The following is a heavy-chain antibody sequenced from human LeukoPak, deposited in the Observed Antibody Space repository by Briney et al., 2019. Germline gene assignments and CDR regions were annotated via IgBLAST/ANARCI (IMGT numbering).Heavy chain of an antibody. D-gene: IGHD3-22*01. CDR2: IYYSGST. CDR3: ARVETYYYDSSGYYYSRNFDY. V-gene: IGHV4-31*03. Sequence: SETLSLTCTVSGGSISSGGYYWSWIRQHPGKGLEWIGYIYYSGSTYYNPSLKSRVTISVDSSKNQFFLKLSSVTAADTAVYYCARVETYYYDSSGYYYSRNFDYWGQGTLVTVSS. J-gene: IGHJ4*02. CDR1: GGSISSGGYY.